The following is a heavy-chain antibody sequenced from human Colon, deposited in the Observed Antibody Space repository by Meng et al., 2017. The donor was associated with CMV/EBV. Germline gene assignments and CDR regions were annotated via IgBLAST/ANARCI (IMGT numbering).Heavy chain of an antibody. V-gene: IGHV3-21*03. CDR2: ITTANAYK. CDR1: GFIFSSYG. Sequence: GGSLRLSCAGSGFIFSSYGMNWVRQAPGKGLEWVSSITTANAYKSYAESVKGRFTISRDDAKSSLFLQMDSLKTADTAVYYCLISCSTSCDPYYYGMDVWGQGTTVTVSS. J-gene: IGHJ6*02. CDR3: LISCSTSCDPYYYGMDV. D-gene: IGHD2-2*01.